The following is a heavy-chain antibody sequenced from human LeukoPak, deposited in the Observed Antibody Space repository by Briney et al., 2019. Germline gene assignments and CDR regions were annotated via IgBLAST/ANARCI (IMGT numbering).Heavy chain of an antibody. D-gene: IGHD2-21*02. CDR2: ISGGGDIT. Sequence: GGSLRLSCAASGFNFANHAMSWVRQTPGKGLEWVSAISGGGDITYYADSVTGRFTISRDNSKDALFLQMHSLRPGDTAVYYCVREDTPATANYWGQGTLVTISS. CDR3: VREDTPATANY. CDR1: GFNFANHA. V-gene: IGHV3-23*01. J-gene: IGHJ4*02.